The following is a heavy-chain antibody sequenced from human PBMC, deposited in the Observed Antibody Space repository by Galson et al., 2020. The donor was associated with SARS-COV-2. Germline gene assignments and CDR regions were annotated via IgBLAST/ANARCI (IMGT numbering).Heavy chain of an antibody. D-gene: IGHD3-10*01. V-gene: IGHV3-21*01. J-gene: IGHJ4*02. CDR3: ARDGAVTMVRGVILDY. CDR1: GFTFSSYS. Sequence: TGGSLRLSCAASGFTFSSYSMNWVRQAPGKGLEWVSSISSSSSYIYYADSVKGRFTISRDNAKNSLYLQMNSLRAEDTAVYYCARDGAVTMVRGVILDYWGQGTLVTVSS. CDR2: ISSSSSYI.